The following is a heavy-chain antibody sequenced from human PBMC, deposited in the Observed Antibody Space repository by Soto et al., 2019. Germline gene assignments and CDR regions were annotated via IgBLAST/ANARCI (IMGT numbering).Heavy chain of an antibody. CDR3: ARLRRYGDYPYYYYYMDV. V-gene: IGHV1-3*01. Sequence: ASVKVSCKASGYTFTSYAMHWVRQAPGQRLEWMGWINAGNGNTKYSQKFQGRVTITRDTSASTAYMELSSLRSEDTAVYYCARLRRYGDYPYYYYYMDVWGKGTTVTVSS. J-gene: IGHJ6*03. D-gene: IGHD4-17*01. CDR1: GYTFTSYA. CDR2: INAGNGNT.